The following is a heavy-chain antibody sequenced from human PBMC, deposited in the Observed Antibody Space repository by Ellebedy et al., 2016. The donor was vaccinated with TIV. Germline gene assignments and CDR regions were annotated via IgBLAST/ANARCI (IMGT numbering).Heavy chain of an antibody. V-gene: IGHV3-21*01. J-gene: IGHJ4*02. CDR2: ISSTSAGT. Sequence: GESLKISCAASGFTFSAYSMTWVRQAPGKGLEWVSTISSTSAGTYYADSVKGRFTISRDNAKNSLYLQMNSLRDEDTAVYYCTSGGYSYGWGVDIDYWGQGTLVTVSS. CDR3: TSGGYSYGWGVDIDY. D-gene: IGHD5-18*01. CDR1: GFTFSAYS.